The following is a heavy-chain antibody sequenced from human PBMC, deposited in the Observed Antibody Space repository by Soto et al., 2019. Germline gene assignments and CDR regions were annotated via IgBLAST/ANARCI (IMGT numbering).Heavy chain of an antibody. Sequence: GESLKISCKGSGYSFASYWIGWVRQMSGKGLEWMGIIYPGDSTTRYSPSFQGQVTISADKSISTAYLQWGSLKASDTAMYYCVRRGRVLERYTTDSWGQGTLVTVSS. J-gene: IGHJ4*02. D-gene: IGHD1-1*01. V-gene: IGHV5-51*01. CDR2: IYPGDSTT. CDR3: VRRGRVLERYTTDS. CDR1: GYSFASYW.